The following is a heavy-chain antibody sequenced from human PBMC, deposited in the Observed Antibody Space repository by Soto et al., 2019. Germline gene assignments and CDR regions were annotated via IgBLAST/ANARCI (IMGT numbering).Heavy chain of an antibody. CDR2: IWYDGSNK. D-gene: IGHD3-10*01. CDR1: GFTFSSYG. CDR3: ARGGILWFGELLSSYYYYGMDV. Sequence: GRSLRLSCAASGFTFSSYGMHWVRQAPGKGLEWVAVIWYDGSNKYYADSVKGRFTISRDNSKNTLYLQMNSLRAEETAVYYCARGGILWFGELLSSYYYYGMDVWGQGTTVTVSS. J-gene: IGHJ6*02. V-gene: IGHV3-33*01.